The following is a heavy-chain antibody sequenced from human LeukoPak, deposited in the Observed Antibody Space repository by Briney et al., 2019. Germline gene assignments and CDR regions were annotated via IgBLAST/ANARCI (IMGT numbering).Heavy chain of an antibody. V-gene: IGHV3-33*01. D-gene: IGHD3-3*01. CDR1: GFSFSSYG. Sequence: PGRSLRLSCAASGFSFSSYGMHWVRQAPGKGLEWVAVIWYDGSNKYYADSVKGRFTISRDNSKNTLSLQMNSLRAEDTAVYYCARDLTYFWSGYYHYFDYWGQGTLVTVSS. CDR2: IWYDGSNK. CDR3: ARDLTYFWSGYYHYFDY. J-gene: IGHJ4*02.